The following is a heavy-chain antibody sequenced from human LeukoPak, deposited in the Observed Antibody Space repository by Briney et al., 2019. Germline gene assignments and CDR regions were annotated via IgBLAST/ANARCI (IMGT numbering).Heavy chain of an antibody. D-gene: IGHD3-22*01. CDR2: ISPSGGST. Sequence: ASVKVSCKASGYTFTSNYMHWVRQAPGQGPEWMGVISPSGGSTTYAQKFQGRVTLTRDMSTSTDYLELSSLRSEDTAVYYCAGQDSSGYNDAFDIWGQGTMVIVSS. CDR3: AGQDSSGYNDAFDI. J-gene: IGHJ3*02. CDR1: GYTFTSNY. V-gene: IGHV1-46*01.